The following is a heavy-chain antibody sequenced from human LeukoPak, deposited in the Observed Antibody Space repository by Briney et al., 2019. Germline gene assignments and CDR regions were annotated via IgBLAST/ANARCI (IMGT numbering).Heavy chain of an antibody. D-gene: IGHD1-1*01. V-gene: IGHV3-21*01. J-gene: IGHJ3*02. CDR3: ARDGDLSGTTYAFDI. Sequence: GGSLRLSCAASGFTFSSYSMNWVRQAPGKGLEWVSSISSSTTYIYYADSVKGRFTISRDNTKNSLYLQMNSLRAEDTAVYYCARDGDLSGTTYAFDIWGQGTMVTVSS. CDR2: ISSSTTYI. CDR1: GFTFSSYS.